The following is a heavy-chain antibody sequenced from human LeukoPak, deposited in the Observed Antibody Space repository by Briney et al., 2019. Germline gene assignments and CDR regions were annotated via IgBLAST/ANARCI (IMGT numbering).Heavy chain of an antibody. CDR2: INPNSGGT. D-gene: IGHD3-10*01. CDR3: ARDQSDYYGSGSYFSNWFDP. J-gene: IGHJ5*02. V-gene: IGHV1-2*02. CDR1: GYTFTGYY. Sequence: GASVKVSCKASGYTFTGYYMHWVRQAPGQGLEWMGWINPNSGGTNYAQKFQGRVTMTRDTSISTAYRELSRLRSDDTAVHYCARDQSDYYGSGSYFSNWFDPWGQGTLVTVSS.